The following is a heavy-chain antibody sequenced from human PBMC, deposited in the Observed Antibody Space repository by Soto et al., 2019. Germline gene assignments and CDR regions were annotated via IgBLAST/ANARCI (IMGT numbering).Heavy chain of an antibody. D-gene: IGHD3-9*01. CDR2: INDRGSI. J-gene: IGHJ2*01. CDR3: ARESHDILTGPPWVWYFDL. V-gene: IGHV4-34*01. Sequence: QVQLQQWGAGPLRPLETLSLTCGVSGGSFSGYYWAWIRQSPGKGLEWIGEINDRGSINYNPSLKSRSSNSVDTSKNHYPPNLRSVTAADTAVYYCARESHDILTGPPWVWYFDLWGRGTLVTVSS. CDR1: GGSFSGYY.